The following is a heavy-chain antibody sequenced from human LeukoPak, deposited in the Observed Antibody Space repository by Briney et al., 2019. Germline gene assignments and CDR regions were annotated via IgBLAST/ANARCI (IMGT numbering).Heavy chain of an antibody. CDR1: GFTFSSYT. Sequence: GGSLRLSCAASGFTFSSYTMNWVRQAPGRGLEWVSSISSGSSYKYYADSVKGRFTISRDNAKNSLYLQMNSLRAEDTAVYYCARDDGDGYNFDYWGQGTLVTVSS. CDR2: ISSGSSYK. V-gene: IGHV3-21*01. D-gene: IGHD5-24*01. CDR3: ARDDGDGYNFDY. J-gene: IGHJ4*02.